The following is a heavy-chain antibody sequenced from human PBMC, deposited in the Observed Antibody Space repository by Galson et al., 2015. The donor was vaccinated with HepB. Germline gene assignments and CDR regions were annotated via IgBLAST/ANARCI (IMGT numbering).Heavy chain of an antibody. J-gene: IGHJ3*02. D-gene: IGHD6-25*01. CDR1: GYSFTWYG. Sequence: SLRLSCAASGYSFTWYGMHWVRQTPGKGLEWVAVIRPDGGWQHYADSVKGRFTISRDNVKNTLYLEMNSLRVEDTAVYFCAREGDSSGHCGVFDIWGQGTKVTVSS. CDR2: IRPDGGWQ. V-gene: IGHV3-33*08. CDR3: AREGDSSGHCGVFDI.